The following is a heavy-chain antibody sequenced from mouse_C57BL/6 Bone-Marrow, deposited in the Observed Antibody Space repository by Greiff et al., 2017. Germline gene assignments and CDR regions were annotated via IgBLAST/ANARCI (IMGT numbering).Heavy chain of an antibody. J-gene: IGHJ2*01. V-gene: IGHV5-9*01. CDR2: ICGGGGNT. Sequence: EVKVEESGGGLVKPGGSLKLSCAASGFTFSSYTMSWVRQTPEKRLEWVATICGGGGNTYYPDSVKGRFTISRDNAKNTLYLQMSSLRSEDTALYYCARQGIITTVVDFDYWGQGTTLTVSS. CDR3: ARQGIITTVVDFDY. CDR1: GFTFSSYT. D-gene: IGHD1-1*01.